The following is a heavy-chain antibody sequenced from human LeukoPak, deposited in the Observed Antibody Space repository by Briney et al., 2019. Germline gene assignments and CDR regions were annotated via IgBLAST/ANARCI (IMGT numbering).Heavy chain of an antibody. J-gene: IGHJ4*02. D-gene: IGHD3-22*01. CDR3: ARGTYYYDSSGYSFDY. CDR2: INHSGST. CDR1: GGSFSGYY. Sequence: PSENLSLTCAVYGGSFSGYYWSWIRQPPGKGLEWIGEINHSGSTNYNPSLKSLVTISVDTSKNQFSLKLSSVTAADTAVYYCARGTYYYDSSGYSFDYWGQGTLVTVSS. V-gene: IGHV4-34*01.